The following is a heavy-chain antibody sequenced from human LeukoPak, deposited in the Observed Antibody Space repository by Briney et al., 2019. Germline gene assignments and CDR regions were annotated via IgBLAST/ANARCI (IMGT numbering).Heavy chain of an antibody. CDR1: GGSISSDY. Sequence: SETLSLTCTVSGGSISSDYWSWIRQPPGKGLEWIGYMYYTGSTNYNPSFKSRVTMSRDTSNKQFSLRLSSVTAADTATYYCARVSVVYGMDLWGRGTTVTVSS. D-gene: IGHD6-25*01. V-gene: IGHV4-59*01. J-gene: IGHJ6*02. CDR2: MYYTGST. CDR3: ARVSVVYGMDL.